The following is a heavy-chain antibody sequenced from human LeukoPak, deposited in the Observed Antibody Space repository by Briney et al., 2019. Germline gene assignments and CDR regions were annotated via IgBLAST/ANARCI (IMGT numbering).Heavy chain of an antibody. CDR1: GFTFSSYG. J-gene: IGHJ4*02. D-gene: IGHD6-19*01. Sequence: PGGSLRLSCAASGFTFSSYGMHWVRQAPGKGLEWVAVISYDGSNKYYADSVKGRFTISRDNSKNTLYLQMNSLRAEDTAVYYCARDTVAGNMDYWGQGTLVTVSS. V-gene: IGHV3-30*19. CDR2: ISYDGSNK. CDR3: ARDTVAGNMDY.